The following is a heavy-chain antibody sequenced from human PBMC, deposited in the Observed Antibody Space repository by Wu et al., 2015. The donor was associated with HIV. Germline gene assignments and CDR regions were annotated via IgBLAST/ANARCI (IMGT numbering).Heavy chain of an antibody. J-gene: IGHJ4*02. D-gene: IGHD3-9*01. CDR2: INPNSGGT. CDR1: GYTFTGYY. CDR3: VAYYDILTGYFPNVTPDY. Sequence: QVQLVQSGAEVKKPGASVKVSCKASGYTFTGYYMHWVRQAPGQGLEWMGWINPNSGGTNYAQKFQGRVTMTRDTSISTAYMELSRLRSDDTAVYYCVAYYDILTGYFPNVTPDYWGQGTLVTVSS. V-gene: IGHV1-2*02.